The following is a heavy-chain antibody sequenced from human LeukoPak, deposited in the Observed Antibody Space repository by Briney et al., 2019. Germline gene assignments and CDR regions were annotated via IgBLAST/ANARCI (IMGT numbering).Heavy chain of an antibody. CDR3: ATDLGDSPFQH. CDR1: GYTFTVYY. CDR2: INPNSGGT. D-gene: IGHD2-21*02. Sequence: ASVTVSFTASGYTFTVYYMHWVRQAPGQGLEWMGWINPNSGGTNYAQKFQGWVTMTRDTSISTAYMELSRLRSEDTAVYYCATDLGDSPFQHWGQGTLVTVSS. J-gene: IGHJ1*01. V-gene: IGHV1-2*04.